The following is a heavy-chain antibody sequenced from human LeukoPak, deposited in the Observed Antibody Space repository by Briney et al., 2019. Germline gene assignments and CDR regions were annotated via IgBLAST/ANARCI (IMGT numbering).Heavy chain of an antibody. CDR1: GYTFTSYG. J-gene: IGHJ4*02. CDR3: ARNEYDYVWGSYRYLSLDY. V-gene: IGHV1-18*01. Sequence: ASVKVSCKASGYTFTSYGISWVRQAPGQGLEWMGWISAYNGNTNYAQKLQGRVTMTTDTSTSTAYMELRSLRSDDTAVYYCARNEYDYVWGSYRYLSLDYWGQGTLVTVSP. CDR2: ISAYNGNT. D-gene: IGHD3-16*02.